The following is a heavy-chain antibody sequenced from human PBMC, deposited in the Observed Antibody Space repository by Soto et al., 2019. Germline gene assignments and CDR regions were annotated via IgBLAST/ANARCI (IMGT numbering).Heavy chain of an antibody. D-gene: IGHD1-1*01. CDR2: INHSGST. CDR1: GGSFSGYY. CDR3: ARGYPGKNWFDP. J-gene: IGHJ5*02. Sequence: PSETLSLTCAVYGGSFSGYYWSWIRQPPGKGLEWIGEINHSGSTNYNPSLKSRVTISVDTSKNQFSLKLSSVTAADTAVYYCARGYPGKNWFDPWGQGTLVTVS. V-gene: IGHV4-34*01.